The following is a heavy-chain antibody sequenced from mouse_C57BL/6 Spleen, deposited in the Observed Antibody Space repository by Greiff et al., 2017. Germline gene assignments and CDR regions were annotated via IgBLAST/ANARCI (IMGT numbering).Heavy chain of an antibody. CDR3: ARRTSYGSSYDYAMDY. Sequence: QVTLKESGPGILQSSQTLSLTCSFSGFSLSTSGMGVSWIRQPSGKGLEWLAHIYWDDDKRYNPSLKSRLTISKDTSRNQVFLKITSVDTANTATYYCARRTSYGSSYDYAMDYWGKGTSVTVSS. V-gene: IGHV8-12*01. J-gene: IGHJ4*01. CDR1: GFSLSTSGMG. CDR2: IYWDDDK. D-gene: IGHD1-1*01.